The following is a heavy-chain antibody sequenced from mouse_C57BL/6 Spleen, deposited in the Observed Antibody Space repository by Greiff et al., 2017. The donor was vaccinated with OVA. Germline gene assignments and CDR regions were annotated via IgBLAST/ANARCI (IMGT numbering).Heavy chain of an antibody. CDR2: INYDGSST. CDR3: ARDPGAMDY. Sequence: EVKLMESEGGLVQPGSSMKLSCTASGFTFSDYYMAWVRQVPEKGLEWVANINYDGSSTYYLDSLKSRFIISRDNAKNILYLQMSSLKSEDTATYYCARDPGAMDYWGQGTSVTVSS. CDR1: GFTFSDYY. J-gene: IGHJ4*01. V-gene: IGHV5-16*01.